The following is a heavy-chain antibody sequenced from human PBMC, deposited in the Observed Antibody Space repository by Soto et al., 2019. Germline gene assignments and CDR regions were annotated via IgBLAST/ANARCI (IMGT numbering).Heavy chain of an antibody. V-gene: IGHV3-23*01. D-gene: IGHD2-15*01. Sequence: GALRLSCAASGFTFSSYAMSWVRQAPGKGLEWVSAISGSGGSTYYADSVKGRFTISRDNSKNTLYLQMNSLRAEDTAVYYCAKGYCSGGSCYVFDYWGQGTLVTVSS. J-gene: IGHJ4*02. CDR1: GFTFSSYA. CDR3: AKGYCSGGSCYVFDY. CDR2: ISGSGGST.